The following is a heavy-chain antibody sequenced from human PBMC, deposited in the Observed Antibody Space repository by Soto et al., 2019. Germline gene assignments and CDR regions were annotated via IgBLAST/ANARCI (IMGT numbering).Heavy chain of an antibody. CDR3: TTLSYLYYDGMDV. Sequence: PGGSLGLSCEASGFTFSNAWMNWVRQGPGNGLEWLGRIKSKVDGGTADYVAATKGRFSISRDDLKNMLYLQMNSLKPDDTAVYYCTTLSYLYYDGMDVWGQGTTVTVSS. CDR1: GFTFSNAW. D-gene: IGHD2-2*01. J-gene: IGHJ6*02. CDR2: IKSKVDGGTA. V-gene: IGHV3-15*01.